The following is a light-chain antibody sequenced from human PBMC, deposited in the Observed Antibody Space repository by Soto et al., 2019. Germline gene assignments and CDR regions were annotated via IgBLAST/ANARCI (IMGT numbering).Light chain of an antibody. V-gene: IGKV3-11*01. CDR1: QSVSSY. J-gene: IGKJ1*01. Sequence: EIVLTQSPATLSLSPGERATLSCGASQSVSSYLAWYQQKPGQAPRLLIYHASNRATGIPARFSGSGSGTDFTLTISSLVPEDFEVYYCQQRSNWPRTFGQGTKVDIK. CDR2: HAS. CDR3: QQRSNWPRT.